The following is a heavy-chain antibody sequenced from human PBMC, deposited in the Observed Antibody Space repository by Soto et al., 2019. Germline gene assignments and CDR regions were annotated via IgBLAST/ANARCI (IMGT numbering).Heavy chain of an antibody. CDR3: AGRYFDWLAVDNWFDP. CDR1: GGSISSTNW. CDR2: ISHSGNT. J-gene: IGHJ5*02. Sequence: SETLSLTCAVSGGSISSTNWWSWVRQPPGKGLEWIGEISHSGNTNYNPSLKSRVSISLDKSKNQFSLKLTSVTAADTAIYYCAGRYFDWLAVDNWFDPWGQGKLVTVSS. D-gene: IGHD3-9*01. V-gene: IGHV4-4*02.